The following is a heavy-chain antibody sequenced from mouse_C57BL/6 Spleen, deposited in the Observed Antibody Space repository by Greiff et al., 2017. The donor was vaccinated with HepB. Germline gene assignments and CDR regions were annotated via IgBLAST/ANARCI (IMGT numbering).Heavy chain of an antibody. J-gene: IGHJ3*01. CDR1: GYTFTSYW. CDR2: IHPNSGST. V-gene: IGHV1-64*01. Sequence: QVQLQQPGAELVKPGASVKLSCKASGYTFTSYWMHWVKQRPGQGLEWIGMIHPNSGSTNYNQKFKSKATLTVDKSSSTAYMQLSILTSEDSAVYYCGPICDYGWFAYWGQGTLVTVSA. CDR3: GPICDYGWFAY. D-gene: IGHD2-4*01.